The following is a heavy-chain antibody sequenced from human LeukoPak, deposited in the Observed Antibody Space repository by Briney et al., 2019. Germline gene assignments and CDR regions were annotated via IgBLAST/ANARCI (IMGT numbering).Heavy chain of an antibody. CDR2: IIPIFGTA. V-gene: IGHV1-69*01. CDR1: GGTFSSYA. J-gene: IGHJ6*02. Sequence: SVKVSCKASGGTFSSYAISWVRQAPGQGLEWMGVIIPIFGTANYAQKFQGRVTITADESTSTAYMELSSLRSEDTAVYYCAGTKLERLSHYYYYGMDVWGQGTTVTVSS. CDR3: AGTKLERLSHYYYYGMDV. D-gene: IGHD1-1*01.